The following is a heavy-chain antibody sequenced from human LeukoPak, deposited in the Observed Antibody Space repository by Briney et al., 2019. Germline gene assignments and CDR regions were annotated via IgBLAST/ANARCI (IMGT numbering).Heavy chain of an antibody. CDR2: INPNSGGT. CDR3: AVVEPITIYGWYV. CDR1: RYTFINYD. V-gene: IGHV1-2*06. D-gene: IGHD3-9*01. Sequence: ASVKVSCKASRYTFINYDINWVRQAPGQGLEWMGRINPNSGGTNYAQKFQGRVTMTRDTSISTAYMELSRLRSDDTAVYYCAVVEPITIYGWYVWGQGTTVTVSS. J-gene: IGHJ6*02.